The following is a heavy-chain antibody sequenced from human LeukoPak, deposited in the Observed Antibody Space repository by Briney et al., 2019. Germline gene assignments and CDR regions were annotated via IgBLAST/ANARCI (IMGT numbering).Heavy chain of an antibody. D-gene: IGHD3-22*01. CDR3: VRGKLVYYYDNSGYFDS. V-gene: IGHV3-48*01. CDR1: AFTFSSYN. J-gene: IGHJ4*02. CDR2: IRIPTGAL. Sequence: GGSLILSCAASAFTFSSYNMNWVRQAPGQGLQWPSYIRIPTGALYYADSVKCRFTISRDNDKNSLYLQMNNLRAEDTAVYYCVRGKLVYYYDNSGYFDSWGQGTLVTVSS.